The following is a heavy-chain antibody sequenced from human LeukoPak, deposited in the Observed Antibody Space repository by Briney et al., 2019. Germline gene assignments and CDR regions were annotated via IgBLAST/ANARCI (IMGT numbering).Heavy chain of an antibody. CDR3: AKLAYDASGSSRPSFDI. Sequence: PGGSLRLSCEASGFSFLSYGMHWVRQAPGKGPEWVAFISYDGNKQHYGDAVKGRFSISRENSENTLYLQMNSLRVEDTGLYYCAKLAYDASGSSRPSFDIWGQGTMVTV. J-gene: IGHJ3*02. V-gene: IGHV3-30*02. D-gene: IGHD3-22*01. CDR1: GFSFLSYG. CDR2: ISYDGNKQ.